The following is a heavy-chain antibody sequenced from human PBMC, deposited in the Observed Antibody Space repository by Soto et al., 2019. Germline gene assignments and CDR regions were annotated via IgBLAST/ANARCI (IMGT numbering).Heavy chain of an antibody. Sequence: ASVKVSCKASGNTFTSYDINWVRQATGHGLEWMGWINPNSGNIGYAQKFQGRVTMTRDTAIRTAYMEVSRLRSDDTTVYYCARGRASGSYYLLDYWGRETLGTVSS. CDR2: INPNSGNI. V-gene: IGHV1-8*01. CDR3: ARGRASGSYYLLDY. D-gene: IGHD3-10*01. J-gene: IGHJ4*02. CDR1: GNTFTSYD.